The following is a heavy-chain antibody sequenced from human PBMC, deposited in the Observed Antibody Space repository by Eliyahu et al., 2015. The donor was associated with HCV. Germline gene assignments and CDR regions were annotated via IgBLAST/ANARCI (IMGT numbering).Heavy chain of an antibody. CDR3: TKDLTPGGLYS. CDR2: LSLDTDRI. CDR1: GPSLDIYA. J-gene: IGHJ4*02. D-gene: IGHD3-10*01. Sequence: EKLVESGGGLVQPGRSLRLSCVVSGPSLDIYAIALVPAPPGKGLGWVAGLSLDTDRIDYADSVKGRFTVSRDNATNSLYLHMNSLRREDTALYYCTKDLTPGGLYSWGQGTLVTVSS. V-gene: IGHV3-9*01.